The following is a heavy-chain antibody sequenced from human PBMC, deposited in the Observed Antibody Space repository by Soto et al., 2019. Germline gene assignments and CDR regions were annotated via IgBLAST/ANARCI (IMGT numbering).Heavy chain of an antibody. CDR3: AXSLYGSGSYFVSRNWFDP. J-gene: IGHJ5*02. V-gene: IGHV1-69*13. CDR2: IIPIFGTA. CDR1: GGTFSSYA. D-gene: IGHD3-10*01. Sequence: GASVKVSCKDSGGTFSSYAISWVRQAPGQGLEWMGGIIPIFGTANYAQKFQGRVTITADESTSTAYMELSSLRSEDTAVYYCAXSLYGSGSYFVSRNWFDPWGQGTLVTVS.